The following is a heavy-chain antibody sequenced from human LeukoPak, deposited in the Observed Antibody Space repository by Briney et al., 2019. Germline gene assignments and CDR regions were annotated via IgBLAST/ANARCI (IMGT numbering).Heavy chain of an antibody. Sequence: GGSLRLSCAASGFTFSSYGMHWVRQAPGKGLEWVAVIWYDGSNKYYADSAKGRFTISRDNSKNTLYLQMNSLRAEDTAVYYCARGPAWFGELGYGMDVWGQGTTVTVSS. CDR2: IWYDGSNK. J-gene: IGHJ6*02. V-gene: IGHV3-33*01. D-gene: IGHD3-10*01. CDR1: GFTFSSYG. CDR3: ARGPAWFGELGYGMDV.